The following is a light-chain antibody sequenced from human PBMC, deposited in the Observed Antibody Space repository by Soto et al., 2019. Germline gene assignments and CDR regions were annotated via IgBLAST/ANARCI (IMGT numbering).Light chain of an antibody. CDR1: SSNIGSNT. Sequence: QSVLTQPPSASGTPGQRVTNSCSGSSSNIGSNTVNWYQQLPGTAPKLFIYTNNQRPSGVPDRFSGSKSGTSASLAISGLQSEDEADYYCATWDDSLNGRVFGGGTKVTV. CDR2: TNN. J-gene: IGLJ1*01. V-gene: IGLV1-44*01. CDR3: ATWDDSLNGRV.